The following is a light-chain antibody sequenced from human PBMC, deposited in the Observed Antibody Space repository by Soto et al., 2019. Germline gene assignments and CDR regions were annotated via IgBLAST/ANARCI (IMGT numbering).Light chain of an antibody. CDR3: QSYDTSLRVVV. CDR1: RSNIGAGYD. CDR2: GNS. Sequence: QSVLTQTPSVSGAPGQRVTISCTGSRSNIGAGYDVHWYQQLPGTAPKLLISGNSNRPSGVPDRFSGSKSGTSASLAITGLQPDDEADYYCQSYDTSLRVVVFGGGTKLTVL. V-gene: IGLV1-40*01. J-gene: IGLJ2*01.